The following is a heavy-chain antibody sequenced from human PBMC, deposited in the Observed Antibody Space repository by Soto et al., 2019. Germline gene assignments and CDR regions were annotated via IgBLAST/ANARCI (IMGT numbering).Heavy chain of an antibody. J-gene: IGHJ4*02. V-gene: IGHV3-23*01. D-gene: IGHD3-16*01. CDR1: GLTFSSFV. Sequence: PGGSLRLSCAASGLTFSSFVMSWVRQAPGKGPEWVSAIVSSGATTYYADSVKGRFTISRDNSKNTLYLQMNSLRVEDTAVYYCAKLYGGSADYWGQGALVTVSS. CDR3: AKLYGGSADY. CDR2: IVSSGATT.